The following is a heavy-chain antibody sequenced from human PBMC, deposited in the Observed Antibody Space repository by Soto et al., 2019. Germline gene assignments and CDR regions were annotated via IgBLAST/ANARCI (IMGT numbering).Heavy chain of an antibody. D-gene: IGHD3-22*01. Sequence: LRLSCAASGFTFSSYWMSWVRQAPGKGLEWVANIKQDGSEKYYVDSVKGRFTISRDNAKNSLYLQMNSLRAEDTAVYYCARDGLYYYDSSGYYYFDYWGQGTLVTVSS. CDR3: ARDGLYYYDSSGYYYFDY. J-gene: IGHJ4*02. CDR2: IKQDGSEK. V-gene: IGHV3-7*01. CDR1: GFTFSSYW.